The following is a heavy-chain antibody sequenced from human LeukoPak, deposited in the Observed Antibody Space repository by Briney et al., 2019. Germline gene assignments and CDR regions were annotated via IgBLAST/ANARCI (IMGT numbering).Heavy chain of an antibody. CDR1: GFTFSSYE. J-gene: IGHJ3*02. D-gene: IGHD3-10*01. CDR3: ARGGFGPSDALDI. CDR2: LYSSGTT. V-gene: IGHV3-53*01. Sequence: GESLRLSCAASGFTFSSYEMNWVRQAPGKGLESVSILYSSGTTYYANSVKGRFTISRDNSENKLFLQMNSLRAEDTAVYYCARGGFGPSDALDIWGQGTMVTVSS.